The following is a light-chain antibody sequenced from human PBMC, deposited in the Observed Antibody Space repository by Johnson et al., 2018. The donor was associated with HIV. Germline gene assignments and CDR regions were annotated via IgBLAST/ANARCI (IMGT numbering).Light chain of an antibody. Sequence: QSVLTQPPSVSAAPGQKVTISCSGSSSNIGNNYVSWYQQLPGTAPKLLIYDNNMRPSGIPDRFSGSKSGTSATLGITGLQTGDEADYYCGTWDSSLSAGRVFGTGTKVPVL. CDR3: GTWDSSLSAGRV. V-gene: IGLV1-51*01. CDR1: SSNIGNNY. J-gene: IGLJ1*01. CDR2: DNN.